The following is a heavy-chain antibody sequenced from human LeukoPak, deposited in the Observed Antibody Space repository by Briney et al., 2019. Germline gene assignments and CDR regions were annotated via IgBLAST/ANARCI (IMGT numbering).Heavy chain of an antibody. V-gene: IGHV4-30-4*08. D-gene: IGHD6-13*01. J-gene: IGHJ5*02. Sequence: SQTLSLTCTVSGGSISSGNYYWSWLRQSPGKGLEWIGYIYYAGSTKYNSSLKSRLTISLDTSKNQFSLEVYSMTAAHTAVYYGARSDASSPFNPWGQGTLVTVSS. CDR3: ARSDASSPFNP. CDR2: IYYAGST. CDR1: GGSISSGNYY.